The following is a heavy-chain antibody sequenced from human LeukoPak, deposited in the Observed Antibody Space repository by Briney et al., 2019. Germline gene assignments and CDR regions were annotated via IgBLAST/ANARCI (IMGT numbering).Heavy chain of an antibody. CDR2: IYSGGST. CDR1: GFTVSSNY. V-gene: IGHV3-53*01. D-gene: IGHD3-22*01. CDR3: ARVGGSSGYYPYYFDY. Sequence: AGGSLRLSCAASGFTVSSNYMSWVRQAPGKGLDWVSVIYSGGSTYYADSVKGRFTISRDNSKNTLYLQMNSLRAEDTAVYYCARVGGSSGYYPYYFDYWGQGTLVTVSS. J-gene: IGHJ4*02.